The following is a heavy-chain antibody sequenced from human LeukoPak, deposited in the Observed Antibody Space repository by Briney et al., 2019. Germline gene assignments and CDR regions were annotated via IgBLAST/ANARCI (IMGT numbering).Heavy chain of an antibody. CDR2: IYYSGST. D-gene: IGHD5-12*01. CDR1: GGSISNYY. CDR3: ARDLVATRGYYFDY. Sequence: SETLSLTCTVSGGSISNYYWSWIRQPPGKGLEWIGYIYYSGSTDYNPSLKSRVTISVDTSKNQFSLKLSSVTAADTAVYYCARDLVATRGYYFDYWGQGTLVTVSS. V-gene: IGHV4-59*01. J-gene: IGHJ4*02.